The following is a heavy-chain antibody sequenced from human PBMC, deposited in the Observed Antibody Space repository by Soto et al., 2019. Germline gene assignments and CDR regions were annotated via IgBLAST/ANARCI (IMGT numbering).Heavy chain of an antibody. J-gene: IGHJ4*02. CDR1: GFTFSSYA. V-gene: IGHV3-30-3*01. CDR2: ISYAGSFK. D-gene: IGHD2-21*02. Sequence: QVQLVESGGGVVQPGRSLRLSCAASGFTFSSYAMHWVRQAPGKGLEWVAVISYAGSFKYYADSVKGRFTISRDNYKNTQYRQMNSLRAEDTAVYYWAREYHSSRGGDLSTSFDYWGQGTLVTVSS. CDR3: AREYHSSRGGDLSTSFDY.